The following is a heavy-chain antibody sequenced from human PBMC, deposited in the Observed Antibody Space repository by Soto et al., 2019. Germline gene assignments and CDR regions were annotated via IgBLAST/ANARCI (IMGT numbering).Heavy chain of an antibody. D-gene: IGHD3-22*01. J-gene: IGHJ5*02. CDR2: IYYSGST. CDR3: ARNSGPPDYYYDNSSYIGGWWFDP. V-gene: IGHV4-59*01. Sequence: QTPGKGLEWIGYIYYSGSTNYNPSLKSRVTISVDTSKNQFSLKLSSVTAADTAVYYCARNSGPPDYYYDNSSYIGGWWFDPWGQGTLVTVSS.